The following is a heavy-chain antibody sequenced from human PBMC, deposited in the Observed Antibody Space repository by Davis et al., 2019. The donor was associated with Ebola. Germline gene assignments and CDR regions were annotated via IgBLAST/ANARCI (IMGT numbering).Heavy chain of an antibody. D-gene: IGHD3-3*01. J-gene: IGHJ6*02. CDR3: AKGFRPIRFSCMDV. CDR1: GFTFSSYW. Sequence: GGSLRLSCAASGFTFSSYWMSWLRQAPGKGLEWVANIKQDGSEKYYVDSVKGRFTISRDTSKNTLYLQMNSLRAEDTAVYYCAKGFRPIRFSCMDVWGQGTTVTVSS. V-gene: IGHV3-7*01. CDR2: IKQDGSEK.